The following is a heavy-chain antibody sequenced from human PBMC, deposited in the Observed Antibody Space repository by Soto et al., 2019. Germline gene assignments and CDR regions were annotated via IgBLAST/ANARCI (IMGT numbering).Heavy chain of an antibody. CDR1: GYRFPSYW. V-gene: IGHV5-51*01. CDR2: IYPCDSDT. CDR3: ASHTGLGYSDSSCYHSYYHHSYATDV. J-gene: IGHJ6*02. D-gene: IGHD3-22*01. Sequence: GESLKISCKGSGYRFPSYWIGWVRQMPGKGLEWMGIIYPCDSDTIYSPSFQGPVTNLAGQSLSTAYLQWSSPKASDTALDYLASHTGLGYSDSSCYHSYYHHSYATDVWGQGTTVTVSS.